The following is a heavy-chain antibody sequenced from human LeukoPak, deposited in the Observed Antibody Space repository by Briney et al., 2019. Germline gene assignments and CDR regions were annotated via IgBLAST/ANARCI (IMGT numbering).Heavy chain of an antibody. CDR1: GFTFSRYW. CDR2: IKDDGRKK. V-gene: IGHV3-7*01. J-gene: IGHJ4*02. D-gene: IGHD5-24*01. Sequence: GGSLRLSCAPSGFTFSRYWMTWVRQTPEKGLEWVASIKDDGRKKYYVDSVKGRFTVSRDNAKNSAYLQMDSLRVEDTALYYCARDASRGFDTWGQGTLVTVSS. CDR3: ARDASRGFDT.